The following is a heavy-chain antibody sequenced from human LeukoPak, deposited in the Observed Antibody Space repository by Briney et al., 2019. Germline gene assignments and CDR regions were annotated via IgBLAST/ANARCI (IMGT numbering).Heavy chain of an antibody. CDR2: IYYSGST. CDR1: GGSIGSYY. V-gene: IGHV4-59*01. Sequence: PSETLSLTCTVSGGSIGSYYWSWIRQPPGKGLEWIGYIYYSGSTNYNPSLKSRVTISVDTSKNQFSLKLSSVTAADTAVYYCARDEAGNIDPWGQGTLVTVSS. CDR3: ARDEAGNIDP. J-gene: IGHJ5*02. D-gene: IGHD6-19*01.